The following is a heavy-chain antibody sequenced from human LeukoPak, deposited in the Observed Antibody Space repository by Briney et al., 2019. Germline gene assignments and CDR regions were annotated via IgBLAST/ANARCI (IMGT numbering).Heavy chain of an antibody. CDR2: IYSGGST. J-gene: IGHJ3*02. CDR3: ARDNRITSDAFDI. CDR1: GFTVSSNY. Sequence: GGSLILSCAASGFTVSSNYMSWVRQAPRKGLELVSVIYSGGSTYYADSVNGRFTISRDNSKNTLSLQMNSLRAEDTAVYYCARDNRITSDAFDIWGQGTMVTVSS. D-gene: IGHD2/OR15-2a*01. V-gene: IGHV3-53*01.